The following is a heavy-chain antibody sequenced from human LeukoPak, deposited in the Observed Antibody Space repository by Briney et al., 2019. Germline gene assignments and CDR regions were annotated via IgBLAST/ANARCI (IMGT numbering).Heavy chain of an antibody. D-gene: IGHD5-18*01. J-gene: IGHJ4*02. Sequence: SETLSLTCTVSGGSISSSSYYWDWIRQPPGKGLEWIGSIYYSGSTYYNPSLKSRVTISVDTSKNQFSLKLSSVTAADTAVYYCACSDTSMVAGSRVSDYWGQGTLVTVSS. CDR3: ACSDTSMVAGSRVSDY. CDR1: GGSISSSSYY. CDR2: IYYSGST. V-gene: IGHV4-39*07.